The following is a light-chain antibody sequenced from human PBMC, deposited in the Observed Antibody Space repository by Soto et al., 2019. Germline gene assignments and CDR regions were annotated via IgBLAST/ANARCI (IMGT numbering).Light chain of an antibody. V-gene: IGLV2-23*03. J-gene: IGLJ3*02. CDR1: SSDVGSYNL. CDR2: EGS. CDR3: CSYAGSSTFSGV. Sequence: QSALTQPASVSGSPGQSITISCTGTSSDVGSYNLVSWYQQHPGKAPKLMIYEGSKRPSGVSNRFSGSKSGNTASLTISGLQAEDEADDSCCSYAGSSTFSGVFGGGTKVTV.